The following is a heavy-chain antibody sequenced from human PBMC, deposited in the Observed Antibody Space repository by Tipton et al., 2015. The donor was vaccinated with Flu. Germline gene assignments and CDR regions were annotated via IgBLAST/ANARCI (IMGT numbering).Heavy chain of an antibody. J-gene: IGHJ4*02. CDR3: ARGVGATHY. Sequence: SLRLSCAASGFTFNSYRMHWVRQAPGKGLVWVSRINRDGSSTSHADSVSGRFPISRDNAKNTLYLQMNSLRAQDTAVYYCARGVGATHYWGQGTLVTVSS. V-gene: IGHV3-74*01. CDR2: INRDGSST. CDR1: GFTFNSYR. D-gene: IGHD1-26*01.